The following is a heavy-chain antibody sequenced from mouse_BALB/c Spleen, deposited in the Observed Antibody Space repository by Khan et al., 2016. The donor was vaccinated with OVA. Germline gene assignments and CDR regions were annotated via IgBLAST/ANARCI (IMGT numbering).Heavy chain of an antibody. CDR3: ARGNRAFDY. D-gene: IGHD2-1*01. Sequence: QIQLVQSGPELKKPGETVKISCKASGYTFTNYVMNWVKQAPGKGLKWMGWINTYTGEPTYSDDFKGRFAFSLETSASTAYLQINNLTNEDTATYFCARGNRAFDYWGQGTTLTVSS. CDR2: INTYTGEP. V-gene: IGHV9-3-1*01. J-gene: IGHJ2*01. CDR1: GYTFTNYV.